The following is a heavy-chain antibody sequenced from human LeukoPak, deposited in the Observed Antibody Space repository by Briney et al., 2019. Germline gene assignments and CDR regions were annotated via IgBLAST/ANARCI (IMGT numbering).Heavy chain of an antibody. CDR1: GGSISNYY. Sequence: SETLTLTCTISGGSISNYYWSWIRQPPGKALEWIGYIYSSGSTNYNPSLRNRVSISEDTSKNQFSLRLRSVTAADAAVYYCARRYCSGDSCYYFDYWGQGTLVTVSS. J-gene: IGHJ4*02. CDR3: ARRYCSGDSCYYFDY. CDR2: IYSSGST. D-gene: IGHD2-15*01. V-gene: IGHV4-4*08.